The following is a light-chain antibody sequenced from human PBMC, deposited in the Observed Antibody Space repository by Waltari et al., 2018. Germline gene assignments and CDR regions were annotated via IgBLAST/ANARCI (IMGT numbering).Light chain of an antibody. Sequence: EIVLTQSPGTMSLSVGERATVSCRAIERVSRSLAWYQQNPGQAPRLLIYGASTRATGIPDRFSGSGSGTDFSLTISRLEPDDFAVYYCQHYLRLPVTFGQGTTVEI. CDR2: GAS. CDR3: QHYLRLPVT. V-gene: IGKV3-20*01. J-gene: IGKJ1*01. CDR1: ERVSRS.